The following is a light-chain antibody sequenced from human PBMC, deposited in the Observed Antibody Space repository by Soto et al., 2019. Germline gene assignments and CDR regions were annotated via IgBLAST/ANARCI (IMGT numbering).Light chain of an antibody. V-gene: IGKV3-20*01. Sequence: EFVFTQSPCTLSLSPGERATLSCRASQTVRNNYLAWYQQKPGQAPRLLIYGASNRATGIPDRFSGSGSGTDFTLTISRLEPEDFAVYYCQQYGSSGTFGQGTKVDIK. J-gene: IGKJ1*01. CDR1: QTVRNNY. CDR2: GAS. CDR3: QQYGSSGT.